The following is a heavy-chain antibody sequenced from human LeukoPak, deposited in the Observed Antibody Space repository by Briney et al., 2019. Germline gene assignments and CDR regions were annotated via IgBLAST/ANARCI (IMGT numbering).Heavy chain of an antibody. Sequence: SETLSLTCAVYGGSFSGHYWSWIPQPPGKGLEWIGEINHSGSTNYNPSLKSRVTISVDTSKNQFSLKLSSVTAADTAVYYCARGVAAALRYWGQGTLVTVSS. D-gene: IGHD6-13*01. V-gene: IGHV4-34*01. CDR2: INHSGST. J-gene: IGHJ4*02. CDR3: ARGVAAALRY. CDR1: GGSFSGHY.